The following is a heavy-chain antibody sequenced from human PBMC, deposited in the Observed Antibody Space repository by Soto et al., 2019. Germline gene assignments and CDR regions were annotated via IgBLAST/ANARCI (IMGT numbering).Heavy chain of an antibody. J-gene: IGHJ4*02. Sequence: SVKVSCKASGGTFSSYAISWVRQAPGQGLEWMGGIIPIFGTANYAQKFQGRVTITADESTSTAYMELSSLRSEDTAVYYCARAVGLAYCGGECYSGFDYWGQGTLVTVSS. CDR2: IIPIFGTA. CDR3: ARAVGLAYCGGECYSGFDY. D-gene: IGHD2-21*01. CDR1: GGTFSSYA. V-gene: IGHV1-69*13.